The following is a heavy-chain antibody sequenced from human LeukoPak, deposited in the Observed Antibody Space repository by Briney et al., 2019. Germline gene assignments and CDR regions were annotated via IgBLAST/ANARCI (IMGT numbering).Heavy chain of an antibody. V-gene: IGHV3-23*01. CDR2: ISGSGGST. CDR3: AKDLRGALYCSGGSCYSSSLDY. D-gene: IGHD2-15*01. J-gene: IGHJ4*02. CDR1: GFTFSSYA. Sequence: GGSLRLSCAASGFTFSSYAMSWVRQAPGKGLEWVSAISGSGGSTYYADSVKGRFTISRDNSKNTLYLQMNSLRAEDTAVYYCAKDLRGALYCSGGSCYSSSLDYWGQGTLVTISS.